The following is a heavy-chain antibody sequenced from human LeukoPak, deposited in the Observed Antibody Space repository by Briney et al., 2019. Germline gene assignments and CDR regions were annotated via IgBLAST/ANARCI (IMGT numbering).Heavy chain of an antibody. CDR3: ATLGSVDY. J-gene: IGHJ4*02. V-gene: IGHV4-30-2*01. CDR2: IYHSGST. Sequence: SQTLSLPFAVSGGSISSGGYSWSWIRPPPGKGLEWIGYIYHSGSTYYNPSLKSRVTISVDRSKNQFSLKLSSVTAADTAVYYCATLGSVDYWGQGTLVTVSS. CDR1: GGSISSGGYS. D-gene: IGHD5-12*01.